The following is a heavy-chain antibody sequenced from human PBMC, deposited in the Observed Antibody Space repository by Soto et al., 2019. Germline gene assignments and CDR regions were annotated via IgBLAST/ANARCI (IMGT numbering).Heavy chain of an antibody. J-gene: IGHJ1*01. Sequence: EVQLVESGGDLVQPGGSLRLSCAVSGLTFSSYWMHWVRQAPGKGLEWVSRIDSDGSRTNYADSVKGRFTISRDNVKDTLYFQINIRRADDTAADYCVRGLDGADWGPGPLVIVSS. V-gene: IGHV3-74*01. D-gene: IGHD3-16*01. CDR2: IDSDGSRT. CDR1: GLTFSSYW. CDR3: VRGLDGAD.